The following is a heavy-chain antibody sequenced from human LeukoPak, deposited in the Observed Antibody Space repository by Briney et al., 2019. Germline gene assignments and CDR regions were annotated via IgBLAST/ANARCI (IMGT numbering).Heavy chain of an antibody. J-gene: IGHJ5*02. D-gene: IGHD2-15*01. CDR1: GFTFSSYS. CDR2: ISSSSTYI. V-gene: IGHV3-21*01. Sequence: PGVSLRCSCAASGFTFSSYSLNWVRQAPGKGLEWVSSISSSSTYIYYADSVKGRFTISRDNAKNSLYLQMNSLRAEDTAVYYCARARHIRRCGMSGGSCITWFDPWGQGTLVTVSS. CDR3: ARARHIRRCGMSGGSCITWFDP.